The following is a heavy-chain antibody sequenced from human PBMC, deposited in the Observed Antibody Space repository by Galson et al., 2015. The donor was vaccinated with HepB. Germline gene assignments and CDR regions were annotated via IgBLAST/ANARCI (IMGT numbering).Heavy chain of an antibody. CDR3: GRHTEESGLPGPVDS. CDR2: ICYSGIT. D-gene: IGHD3/OR15-3a*01. V-gene: IGHV4-39*01. Sequence: SETLSLTCTVSGASVSNTNYFWAWVRQPPGKGLEWIGSICYSGITYSNPSLKSRVTMSVDLSMNQLSLQMASVTATDTALYFCGRHTEESGLPGPVDSWGPGTLVTVSS. J-gene: IGHJ4*02. CDR1: GASVSNTNYF.